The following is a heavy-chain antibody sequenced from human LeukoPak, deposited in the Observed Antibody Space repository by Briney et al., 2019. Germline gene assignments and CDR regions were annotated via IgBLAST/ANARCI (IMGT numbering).Heavy chain of an antibody. CDR1: GFTFSSYW. CDR3: AREGRLLWFGELLTPFDY. Sequence: GGSLRLSCAASGFTFSSYWMSWVRQAPGKGLEWVANIKQDGSEKYYVDSEKGRFTISRDNAKNSLYLQMNSLRAEDTAVYYCAREGRLLWFGELLTPFDYWGQGTLVTVSS. CDR2: IKQDGSEK. V-gene: IGHV3-7*01. D-gene: IGHD3-10*01. J-gene: IGHJ4*02.